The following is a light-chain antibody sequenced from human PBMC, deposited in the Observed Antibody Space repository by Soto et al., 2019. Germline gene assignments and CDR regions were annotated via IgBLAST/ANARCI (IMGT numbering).Light chain of an antibody. CDR1: QSVSFN. Sequence: EIAMTQSPATLSLSPGERATLSCRASQSVSFNIAWYQQIPGQAPRLLIYGASTRATGVPARFSGSGSGTEFTLTITSLQSEDFGVYYCQQYNHWPRPFGQGTKVDIK. CDR2: GAS. V-gene: IGKV3-15*01. J-gene: IGKJ1*01. CDR3: QQYNHWPRP.